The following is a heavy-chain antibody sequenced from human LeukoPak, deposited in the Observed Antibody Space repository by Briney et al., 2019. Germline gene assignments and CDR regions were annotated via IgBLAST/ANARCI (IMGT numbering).Heavy chain of an antibody. CDR3: AKDIRITMVRGDLY. J-gene: IGHJ4*02. CDR2: IRYDGSNE. CDR1: GLTFSSYG. V-gene: IGHV3-30*02. D-gene: IGHD3-10*01. Sequence: GGSLRLSCAASGLTFSSYGMHWVRQAPGKGLEWVAFIRYDGSNEYYADSVKGRFTISRDNSKNTLYLQMNSLRAEDTAVYYCAKDIRITMVRGDLYWGQGTLVTVSS.